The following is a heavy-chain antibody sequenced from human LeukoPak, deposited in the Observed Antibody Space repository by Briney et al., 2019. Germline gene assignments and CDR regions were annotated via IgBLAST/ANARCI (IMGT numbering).Heavy chain of an antibody. J-gene: IGHJ3*02. CDR2: IKQDGSEK. CDR1: GFTFSSYW. Sequence: GSLRLSCAASGFTFSSYWMSWVRQAPGKGLEWVANIKQDGSEKYYVDSVKGRFTISRDNAKNSLYLQMNSLRAEDTAVYYCAREGMEYQLLYAFDIWGQGTMVTVSS. D-gene: IGHD2-2*01. V-gene: IGHV3-7*01. CDR3: AREGMEYQLLYAFDI.